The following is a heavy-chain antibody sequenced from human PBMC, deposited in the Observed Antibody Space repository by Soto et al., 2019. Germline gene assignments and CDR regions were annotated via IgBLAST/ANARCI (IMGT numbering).Heavy chain of an antibody. Sequence: VQLAQSGAEVKKPGASVKVSCKTSGDSFNDYYIHWVRQAPGQGLEWMGWINPNGGATKYARKFQGRVTVTRDTSIRTVYMELSSLRSDDTAVYYCARESGGATATLDYYYFYMDVWGKGTTVIVSS. J-gene: IGHJ6*03. D-gene: IGHD1-26*01. V-gene: IGHV1-2*02. CDR2: INPNGGAT. CDR3: ARESGGATATLDYYYFYMDV. CDR1: GDSFNDYY.